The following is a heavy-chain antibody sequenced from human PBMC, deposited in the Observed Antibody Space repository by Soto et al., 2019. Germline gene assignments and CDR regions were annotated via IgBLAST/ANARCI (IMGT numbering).Heavy chain of an antibody. J-gene: IGHJ4*02. CDR2: IYYSGST. Sequence: SETLSLTCTVSGGSISSSSYYWGWIRQPPGKGLEWIGSIYYSGSTYYNPSLKSRVTISVDTSKNQFSLKLSSVTAADTAVYYCARGRDGYNPVDYWGQGTLVTVSS. CDR3: ARGRDGYNPVDY. D-gene: IGHD5-12*01. CDR1: GGSISSSSYY. V-gene: IGHV4-39*07.